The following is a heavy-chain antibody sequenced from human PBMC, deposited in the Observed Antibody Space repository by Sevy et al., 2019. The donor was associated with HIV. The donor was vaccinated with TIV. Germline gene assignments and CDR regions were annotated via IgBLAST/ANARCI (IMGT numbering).Heavy chain of an antibody. CDR2: IKSKSDGGKT. CDR3: TTHLSLSFGIMVVAEAGMDV. Sequence: GGSLRLSCVASGFTFSNPWMSWVRQAPGKGLEWVGRIKSKSDGGKTDYAAPVEGRFTISRGDSRNTLYLEMNSLKIEDTGVYYCTTHLSLSFGIMVVAEAGMDVWGQGTMVTVSS. D-gene: IGHD3-22*01. V-gene: IGHV3-15*01. J-gene: IGHJ6*02. CDR1: GFTFSNPW.